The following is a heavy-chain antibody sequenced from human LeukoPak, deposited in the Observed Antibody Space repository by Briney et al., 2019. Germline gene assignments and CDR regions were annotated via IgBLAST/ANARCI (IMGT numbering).Heavy chain of an antibody. Sequence: SETLSLTCTVSGGSITSSIDYWGWVRQPPGKGLEWIATIYYSTSTQYDPSLKSRVTMSVDTSKNQFSLKLSSMTAADTAVYYCARHQCSGTRCYNFYFYGMDVWGQGTTVTVSS. CDR3: ARHQCSGTRCYNFYFYGMDV. V-gene: IGHV4-39*01. J-gene: IGHJ6*02. CDR1: GGSITSSIDY. CDR2: IYYSTST. D-gene: IGHD2-2*02.